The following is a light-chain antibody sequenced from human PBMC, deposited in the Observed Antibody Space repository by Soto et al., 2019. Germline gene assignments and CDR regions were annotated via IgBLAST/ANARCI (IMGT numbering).Light chain of an antibody. CDR3: QLYRT. V-gene: IGKV3-20*01. CDR2: GGS. Sequence: EIVLTQSPGTLSLSPGDIATLSCRASQSFKSSYLAWYQQKPGQAPKLLIHGGSTRATGISDRFSGSGSGTDFTLTISRLEPEDFAVYYCQLYRTFGQGTRWIS. CDR1: QSFKSSY. J-gene: IGKJ1*01.